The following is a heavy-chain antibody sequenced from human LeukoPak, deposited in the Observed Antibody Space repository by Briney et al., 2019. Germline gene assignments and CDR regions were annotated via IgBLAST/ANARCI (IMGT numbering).Heavy chain of an antibody. J-gene: IGHJ4*02. CDR3: AHSPEYAVYDYVWGSYRYTKGVFDY. V-gene: IGHV2-5*02. CDR1: GFSLSTSGVG. CDR2: IYWDDDK. D-gene: IGHD3-16*02. Sequence: KESGPTLVKPTQTLTLTCTFSGFSLSTSGVGVGWIRQPPGKALEWLALIYWDDDKRYSPSLKSRLTITKDTSKNQVVLTMTNMDPVDTATYYCAHSPEYAVYDYVWGSYRYTKGVFDYWGQGTLVTVSS.